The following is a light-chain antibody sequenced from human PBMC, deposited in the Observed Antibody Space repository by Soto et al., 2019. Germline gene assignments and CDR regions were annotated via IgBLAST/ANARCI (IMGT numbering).Light chain of an antibody. CDR1: QFMSVW. CDR3: QQYNSFPLT. V-gene: IGKV1-5*03. Sequence: IQMTQSPSTLXASVGDRVTITXRASQFMSVWLAWYQQKPGTAPKLLIYKASSLESGVPTRFSGSGSGTEFTLTISSLQPDDSATYYCQQYNSFPLTFGPGTKVDIK. J-gene: IGKJ3*01. CDR2: KAS.